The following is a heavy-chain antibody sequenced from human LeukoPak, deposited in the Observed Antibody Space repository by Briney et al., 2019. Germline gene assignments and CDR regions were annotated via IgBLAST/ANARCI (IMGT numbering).Heavy chain of an antibody. CDR2: ISNSGGSS. CDR3: AKDAQLWLPSYWYFDL. CDR1: GFTFSNYA. V-gene: IGHV3-23*01. D-gene: IGHD5-18*01. J-gene: IGHJ2*01. Sequence: GGSLRLSCAASGFTFSNYAMSWARQAPGKGLEWVSSISNSGGSSYYADSVKGRFTISRDNSKNTLYLQMNSLRAEDTAVYYCAKDAQLWLPSYWYFDLWGRGTLVTVSS.